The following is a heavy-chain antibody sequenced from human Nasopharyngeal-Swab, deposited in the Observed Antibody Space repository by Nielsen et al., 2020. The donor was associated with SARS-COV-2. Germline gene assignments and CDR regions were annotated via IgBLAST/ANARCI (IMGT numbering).Heavy chain of an antibody. V-gene: IGHV3-30*03. D-gene: IGHD6-19*01. CDR3: AREAQTGYSSGWTYYYYGMDV. CDR1: GFTFCSYG. Sequence: GGALRLSSAASGFTFCSYGLHRVRQAPGKGVGWGAVISYDGSNKHYADSVKGRFTISRDNSKNTLYLQMNSLRAEDTAVYYCAREAQTGYSSGWTYYYYGMDVWGQGTTVTVSS. J-gene: IGHJ6*02. CDR2: ISYDGSNK.